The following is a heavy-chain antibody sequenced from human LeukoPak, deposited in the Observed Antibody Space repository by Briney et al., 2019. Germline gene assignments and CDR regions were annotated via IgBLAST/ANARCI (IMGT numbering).Heavy chain of an antibody. CDR1: GVSISSGSYY. Sequence: SQTLSLTCTVSGVSISSGSYYWSWIRQPAGRGLEWIERIYTSGSINYEASRKSRVTISVDTSTNQSSLKLNSVTAADTAVYYCASASRSGSPAFFDYWGQGTLVTVSS. D-gene: IGHD1-26*01. CDR2: IYTSGSI. J-gene: IGHJ4*02. V-gene: IGHV4-61*02. CDR3: ASASRSGSPAFFDY.